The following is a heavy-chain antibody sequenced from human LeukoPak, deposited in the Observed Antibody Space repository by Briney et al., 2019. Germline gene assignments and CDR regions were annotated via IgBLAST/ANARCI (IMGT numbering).Heavy chain of an antibody. Sequence: PGGSLRLSCAASVVTVSNNYMNWVRQALGKGLEWVSGINWNGGSTGYADSVKGRFTISRDNAKNSLYLQMNSLRAEDTALYYCARGPRSYGDSLWYYYYMDVWGKGTLVTVSS. CDR1: VVTVSNNY. D-gene: IGHD4-17*01. V-gene: IGHV3-20*04. CDR2: INWNGGST. CDR3: ARGPRSYGDSLWYYYYMDV. J-gene: IGHJ6*03.